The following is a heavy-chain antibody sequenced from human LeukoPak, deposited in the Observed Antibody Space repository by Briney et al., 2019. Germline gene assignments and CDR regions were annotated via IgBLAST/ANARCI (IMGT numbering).Heavy chain of an antibody. CDR1: GYTFTSYD. CDR3: ASPAYCSSTSCYAFDI. Sequence: GASVKVSCKASGYTFTSYDINWVRQATGQGLEWMGWMNPNSGNTGYAQKFQGRVTMTRHTSISTAYMELSSLRSEDTAVYYCASPAYCSSTSCYAFDIWGQGTMVTVSS. D-gene: IGHD2-2*01. J-gene: IGHJ3*02. V-gene: IGHV1-8*01. CDR2: MNPNSGNT.